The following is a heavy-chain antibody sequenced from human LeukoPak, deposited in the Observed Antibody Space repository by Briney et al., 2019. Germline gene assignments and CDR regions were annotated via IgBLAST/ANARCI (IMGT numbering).Heavy chain of an antibody. CDR2: IKHDGSKK. CDR1: GFTFSSYW. J-gene: IGHJ4*02. V-gene: IGHV3-7*03. CDR3: AKRGGTSQFYFDF. D-gene: IGHD3-16*01. Sequence: GGSLRLSCAASGFTFSSYWMSWVRQAPGKGLEWVANIKHDGSKKFHVDSVKGRFTISRDNSKNTLDLQMNSLRAEDTAVYYCAKRGGTSQFYFDFWGQGTLVTVSS.